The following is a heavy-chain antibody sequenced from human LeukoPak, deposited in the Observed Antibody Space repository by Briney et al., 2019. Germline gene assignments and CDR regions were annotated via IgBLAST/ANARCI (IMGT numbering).Heavy chain of an antibody. V-gene: IGHV4-39*01. J-gene: IGHJ4*02. D-gene: IGHD5-12*01. Sequence: SETLSLTCTVSGGSLSNTIYYWSWVRQPPGKGLEWIATIYYRGNTYYNPSLKSRVTISVDTSNNQFSLKLSSVTAADTAVYYCARHPSGSSFDYWGQGTLVTVSS. CDR2: IYYRGNT. CDR3: ARHPSGSSFDY. CDR1: GGSLSNTIYY.